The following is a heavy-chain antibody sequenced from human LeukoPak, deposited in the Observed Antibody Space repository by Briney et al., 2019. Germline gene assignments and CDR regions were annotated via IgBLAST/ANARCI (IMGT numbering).Heavy chain of an antibody. CDR3: ARRRPTTGTTGDAFDI. D-gene: IGHD4-17*01. Sequence: GESLKISCKGSGYSFTSYWIGWVRQMPGKGLEWMGIIYPGDSDTRYSPSFQGQVTISADKSISTAYLQWSSLKASDTAMYYCARRRPTTGTTGDAFDIWGQGTMVTVSS. CDR1: GYSFTSYW. CDR2: IYPGDSDT. V-gene: IGHV5-51*01. J-gene: IGHJ3*02.